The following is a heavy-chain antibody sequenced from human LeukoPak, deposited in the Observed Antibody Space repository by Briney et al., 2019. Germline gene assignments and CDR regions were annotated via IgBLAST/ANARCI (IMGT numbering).Heavy chain of an antibody. Sequence: PGGSLRLSCAASGFTVSSNYMSWVRQAPGKGLDWVSLIYSNDNTYYADPVKGRFTISRDNSKNTLYLQMNSLRAEDTAVYYCAGVSKSATTGTVLDYWGQGTLVTVSS. J-gene: IGHJ4*02. CDR1: GFTVSSNY. V-gene: IGHV3-53*01. D-gene: IGHD6-13*01. CDR2: IYSNDNT. CDR3: AGVSKSATTGTVLDY.